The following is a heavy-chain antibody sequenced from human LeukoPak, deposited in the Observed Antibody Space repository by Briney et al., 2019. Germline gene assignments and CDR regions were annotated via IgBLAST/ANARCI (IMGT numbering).Heavy chain of an antibody. CDR3: ARDGSYYDSSGYPRGYFDY. J-gene: IGHJ4*02. Sequence: GGSLRLSCSASGFTFSSYAMHWVRQAPGKGLEWVAVISYDGSNKYYADSVKGRFTISRDNSKNTLYLQMNSLRAEDTAVYYCARDGSYYDSSGYPRGYFDYWGQGTLVTVCS. CDR1: GFTFSSYA. V-gene: IGHV3-30-3*01. D-gene: IGHD3-22*01. CDR2: ISYDGSNK.